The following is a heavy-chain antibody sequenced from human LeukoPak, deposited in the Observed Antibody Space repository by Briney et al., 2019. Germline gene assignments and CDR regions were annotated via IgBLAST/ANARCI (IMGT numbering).Heavy chain of an antibody. CDR2: ISSSNSYT. CDR1: GFTFSDYY. CDR3: ARDGLELDAFDI. D-gene: IGHD1-7*01. Sequence: GGSLRLSCAASGFTFSDYYMSWIRQAPGKGLEWVSYISSSNSYTNYADSVKGRFTISRDNAKNSLYLQMNSLRAEDTAVYYCARDGLELDAFDIWGQGTMVTVSS. J-gene: IGHJ3*02. V-gene: IGHV3-11*06.